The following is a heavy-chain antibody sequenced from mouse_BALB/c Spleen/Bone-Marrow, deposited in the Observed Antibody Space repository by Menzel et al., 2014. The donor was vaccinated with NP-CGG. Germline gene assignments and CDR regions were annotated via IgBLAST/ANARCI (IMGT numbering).Heavy chain of an antibody. Sequence: VQLQQSGPGLVSPSQSLSITCTVSGFSLTSYGVHWVRQPTGKGLEWLGVIWAGGSTNYNSALMSRLSISKDNSKSXVFLKMNSLQTDDTAMYYCAREDLGWLLPNWGQGTTLTVSS. CDR1: GFSLTSYG. CDR3: AREDLGWLLPN. D-gene: IGHD2-3*01. CDR2: IWAGGST. J-gene: IGHJ2*01. V-gene: IGHV2-9*02.